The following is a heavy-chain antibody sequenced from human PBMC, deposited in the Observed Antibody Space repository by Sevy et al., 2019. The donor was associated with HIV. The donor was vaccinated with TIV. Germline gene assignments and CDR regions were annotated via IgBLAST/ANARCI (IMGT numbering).Heavy chain of an antibody. CDR2: ISGPGGTT. D-gene: IGHD4-17*01. Sequence: EGSLRLSCAASGFTFSSYAMSWVRQAPGKGLEWVSSISGPGGTTYYADSVKGRFTVSRDNSKNTLYLQMNSLRGDDSALYYCAKGDEPATDYGDYVPNAFDIWGQGTMVTVSS. V-gene: IGHV3-23*01. CDR1: GFTFSSYA. J-gene: IGHJ3*02. CDR3: AKGDEPATDYGDYVPNAFDI.